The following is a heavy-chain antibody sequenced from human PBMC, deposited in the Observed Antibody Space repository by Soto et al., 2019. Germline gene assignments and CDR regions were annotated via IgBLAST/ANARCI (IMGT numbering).Heavy chain of an antibody. CDR2: INPNSGGT. J-gene: IGHJ3*02. CDR3: ARADDFLSAIDI. D-gene: IGHD3-16*01. CDR1: GYTFIGYY. Sequence: GASVKVSCKASGYTFIGYYMHWVQQAPGQGLEWMGWINPNSGGTNYAQKFQGRVTMTRDTSISTAYMELSRLRSDDTAVYYCARADDFLSAIDIWGQGTMVTVSS. V-gene: IGHV1-2*02.